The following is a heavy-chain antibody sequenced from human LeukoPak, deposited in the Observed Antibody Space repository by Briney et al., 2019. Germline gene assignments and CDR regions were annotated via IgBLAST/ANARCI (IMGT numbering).Heavy chain of an antibody. CDR3: ARGTGYYYYMDV. CDR2: IYSGGST. D-gene: IGHD1-14*01. Sequence: GGCLRLSCAASAFTVSSNYMSWVRQAPGKGLEWVSVIYSGGSTYYADSVKGRFTISRDNSKNTLYLQVNSLRAEDTSVYYCARGTGYYYYMDVWGKGTTVTVSS. V-gene: IGHV3-53*05. J-gene: IGHJ6*03. CDR1: AFTVSSNY.